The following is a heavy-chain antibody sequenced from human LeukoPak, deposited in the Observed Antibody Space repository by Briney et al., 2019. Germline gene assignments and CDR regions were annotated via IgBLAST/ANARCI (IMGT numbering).Heavy chain of an antibody. J-gene: IGHJ6*03. CDR1: GGSISSYY. CDR2: MYYSGST. V-gene: IGHV4-59*12. Sequence: SETLSLTCTVSGGSISSYYWSWIRQPPGKGLEWIGHMYYSGSTNYNPSLKSRVTISGDTSKNQFSLKLSSVTAADTAVYYCARRRLAVAGTRYYYYMDVWGKGTTVTISS. D-gene: IGHD6-19*01. CDR3: ARRRLAVAGTRYYYYMDV.